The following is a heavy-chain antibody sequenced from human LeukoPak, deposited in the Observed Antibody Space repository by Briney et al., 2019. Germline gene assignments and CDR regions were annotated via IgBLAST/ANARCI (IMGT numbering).Heavy chain of an antibody. CDR1: GGTFSSYA. V-gene: IGHV1-69*01. CDR3: ARDLFSSGPRYYFDY. J-gene: IGHJ4*02. Sequence: GASVKVSCKASGGTFSSYAISWVRQAPGQGLERMGGIIPIFGTANYAQKFQGRVTITADESTSTAYMELSSLRSEDTAVYYCARDLFSSGPRYYFDYWGQGTLVTVSS. CDR2: IIPIFGTA. D-gene: IGHD6-19*01.